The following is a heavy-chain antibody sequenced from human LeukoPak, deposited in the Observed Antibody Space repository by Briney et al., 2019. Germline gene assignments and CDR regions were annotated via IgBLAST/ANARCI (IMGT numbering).Heavy chain of an antibody. J-gene: IGHJ3*02. CDR3: ARTVSSAGWSDDAFDI. CDR1: GFAFDDYG. Sequence: GGSLRLSCAASGFAFDDYGMSWARQAPGKGLEWVSGINWDGGSTGYADSVKGRFTISRDNAKNFLYLQMNSLRAEDTALYYCARTVSSAGWSDDAFDIWGQGTMVTVSS. D-gene: IGHD6-19*01. CDR2: INWDGGST. V-gene: IGHV3-20*04.